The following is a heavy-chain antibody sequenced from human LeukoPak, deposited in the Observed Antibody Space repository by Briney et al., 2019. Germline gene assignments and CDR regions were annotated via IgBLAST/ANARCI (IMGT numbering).Heavy chain of an antibody. V-gene: IGHV3-23*01. J-gene: IGHJ4*02. CDR2: ISGSGGST. CDR1: GFTFSSYV. CDR3: ARDLKYDSSGLFDY. D-gene: IGHD3-22*01. Sequence: GGSLRLSCAASGFTFSSYVMSWVRQAPGKGLEWVSAISGSGGSTYYADSVKGRFTISRDNSKSTLYLQMNSLRAEDTAVYYCARDLKYDSSGLFDYWGQGTLVTVSS.